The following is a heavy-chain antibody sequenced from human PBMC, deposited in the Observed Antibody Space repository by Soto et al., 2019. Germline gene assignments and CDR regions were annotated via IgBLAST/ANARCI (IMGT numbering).Heavy chain of an antibody. CDR1: GGSMTDYY. CDR2: MYYNGNA. D-gene: IGHD3-10*01. Sequence: QVQLQESGPGLVRPSETLSLTCSVSGGSMTDYYWSWIRQPPGKGLEWIAYMYYNGNAKYNPSLKSRVTISGDTSKNHFSLRLTSVTAADTAVYYCARSYGSGSYYNQEPYSDGMDVWGLGTTVTVSS. J-gene: IGHJ6*02. V-gene: IGHV4-59*01. CDR3: ARSYGSGSYYNQEPYSDGMDV.